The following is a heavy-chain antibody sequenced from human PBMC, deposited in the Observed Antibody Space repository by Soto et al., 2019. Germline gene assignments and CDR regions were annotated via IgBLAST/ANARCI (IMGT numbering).Heavy chain of an antibody. V-gene: IGHV4-39*01. Sequence: SETLSLTCTVSGGSISSSSYYRGWIRQPPGKGLEWIGSIYYSGSTYYNPSLKSRVTISVDTSKNQFSLKLSSVTAADTAVYYCARPTTTHCSSTSCYEKGENWFVPWGQGTLVTVSS. CDR3: ARPTTTHCSSTSCYEKGENWFVP. D-gene: IGHD2-2*01. CDR2: IYYSGST. CDR1: GGSISSSSYY. J-gene: IGHJ5*02.